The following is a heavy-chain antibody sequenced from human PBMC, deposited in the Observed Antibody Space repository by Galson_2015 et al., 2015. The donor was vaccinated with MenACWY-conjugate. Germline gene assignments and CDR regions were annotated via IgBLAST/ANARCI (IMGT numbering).Heavy chain of an antibody. CDR1: GYSFITHW. Sequence: QSGAEVKKSGESLKISCKGSGYSFITHWIGWVRQMPGKGLEWMGIIYPGDSDTRYNPSFQGQVTISADKSISTAYLQWSSLKASDTAMVYCARSIVATPTLFDYWGQGTLVTVSS. J-gene: IGHJ4*02. D-gene: IGHD5-12*01. CDR3: ARSIVATPTLFDY. CDR2: IYPGDSDT. V-gene: IGHV5-51*01.